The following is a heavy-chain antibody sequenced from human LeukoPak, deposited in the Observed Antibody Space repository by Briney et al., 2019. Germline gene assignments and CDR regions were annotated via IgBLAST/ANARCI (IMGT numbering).Heavy chain of an antibody. Sequence: SQTLSLTCAISGDSVSSNSAAWNWIRQSPSRGLEWLGRTYFRSKWYNEYAGSVKSRITINSDTSKNQFSLQLNSVTPEDTAVYCCARAQAYSGRIFDYWGQGTLVTVS. CDR2: TYFRSKWYN. V-gene: IGHV6-1*01. CDR3: ARAQAYSGRIFDY. D-gene: IGHD1-26*01. CDR1: GDSVSSNSAA. J-gene: IGHJ4*02.